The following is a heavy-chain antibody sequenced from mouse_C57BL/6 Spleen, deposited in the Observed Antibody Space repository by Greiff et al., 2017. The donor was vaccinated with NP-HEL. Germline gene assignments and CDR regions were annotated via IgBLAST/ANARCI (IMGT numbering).Heavy chain of an antibody. D-gene: IGHD2-5*01. CDR1: GYTFTSYW. V-gene: IGHV1-64*01. Sequence: QVQLQQPGAELVKPGASVKLSCKASGYTFTSYWMHWVKQRPGQGLEWIGMIHPNSGSTNYNEKFKSKATLTVDKSSSTAYMQLSSLTSEDSAVYYGASYYSNYGYYAMDYWGQGTSVTVSS. CDR2: IHPNSGST. CDR3: ASYYSNYGYYAMDY. J-gene: IGHJ4*01.